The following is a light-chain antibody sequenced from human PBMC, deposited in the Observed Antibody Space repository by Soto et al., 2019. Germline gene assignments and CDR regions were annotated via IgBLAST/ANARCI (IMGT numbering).Light chain of an antibody. CDR3: LQDYISPFT. V-gene: IGKV1-6*01. CDR1: QGIRSD. J-gene: IGKJ3*01. CDR2: AAS. Sequence: AIQMTQSPSSLSASVGDRVTITCRASQGIRSDLGWYQQKPGKAPKLLIYAASSLQSGVPLRFSGSGSGTDFTLTISSLQPEDFATYYCLQDYISPFTFGPGTKVDIK.